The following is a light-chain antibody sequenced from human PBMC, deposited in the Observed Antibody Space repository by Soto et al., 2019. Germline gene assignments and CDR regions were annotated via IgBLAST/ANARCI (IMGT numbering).Light chain of an antibody. CDR2: SAS. Sequence: DIQMTQSPSSLSASVGDRVTITCRASQDISVYLAWYQQKPGKVPKLLIYSASTLQSGVPSRFSGSGCGTAFTLTISSLQPDDVATYYCQKFNTAPLTFGQGTRLEIK. V-gene: IGKV1-27*01. CDR1: QDISVY. J-gene: IGKJ5*01. CDR3: QKFNTAPLT.